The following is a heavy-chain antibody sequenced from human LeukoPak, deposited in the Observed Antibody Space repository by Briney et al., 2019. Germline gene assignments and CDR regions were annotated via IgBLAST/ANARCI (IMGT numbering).Heavy chain of an antibody. Sequence: KPSETLSLTCTVSGGSISSGGYYWSWIRQHPGKGLEWIGYIYYSGTTYYNPSLKSRVTISVDTSKNRFSLKLSSVTAADTAVYYCASSPLGYSFDYWGQGTLVTVSS. J-gene: IGHJ4*02. CDR1: GGSISSGGYY. CDR2: IYYSGTT. V-gene: IGHV4-31*03. CDR3: ASSPLGYSFDY.